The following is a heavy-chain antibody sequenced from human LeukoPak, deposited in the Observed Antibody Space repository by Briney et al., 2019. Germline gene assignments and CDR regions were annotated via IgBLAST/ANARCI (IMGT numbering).Heavy chain of an antibody. J-gene: IGHJ4*02. D-gene: IGHD6-13*01. Sequence: SETLSLTCTVSGGSTSSYYWSWIRQPPGKGLEWIGYIYYSGSTNYNPSLKSRVTISVDTSKNQFSLKLSSVTAADTAVYYCARIAAAGTGTGLIDYWGQGTLVTVSS. CDR3: ARIAAAGTGTGLIDY. CDR2: IYYSGST. CDR1: GGSTSSYY. V-gene: IGHV4-59*01.